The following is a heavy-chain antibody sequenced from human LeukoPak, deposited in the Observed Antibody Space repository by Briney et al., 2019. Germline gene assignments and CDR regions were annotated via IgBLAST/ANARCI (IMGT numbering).Heavy chain of an antibody. J-gene: IGHJ4*02. Sequence: SVKVSCKASGGTFSSYAISWVRQAPGQGLEWMGRIIPTFGTANYAQKFQGRVTITTDESTSTAYMELSSLRSEDTAVYYCASGTNIVVVVAATLAYWGQGTLVTVSS. CDR1: GGTFSSYA. CDR2: IIPTFGTA. D-gene: IGHD2-15*01. V-gene: IGHV1-69*05. CDR3: ASGTNIVVVVAATLAY.